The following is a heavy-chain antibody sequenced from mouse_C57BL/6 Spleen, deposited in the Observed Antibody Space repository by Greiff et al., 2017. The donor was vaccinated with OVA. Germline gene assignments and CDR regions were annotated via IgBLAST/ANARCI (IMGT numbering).Heavy chain of an antibody. V-gene: IGHV3-6*01. Sequence: DVQLQESGPGLVKPSQSLSLTCSVTGYSITSGYYWNWIRQFPGNKLEWMGYISYDGSNNYNPSLKNRISITRDTSKNQFFLKLNSVTTEDTATYYCARGTTVVDFDYWGQGTTLTVSS. CDR3: ARGTTVVDFDY. CDR2: ISYDGSN. CDR1: GYSITSGYY. J-gene: IGHJ2*01. D-gene: IGHD1-1*01.